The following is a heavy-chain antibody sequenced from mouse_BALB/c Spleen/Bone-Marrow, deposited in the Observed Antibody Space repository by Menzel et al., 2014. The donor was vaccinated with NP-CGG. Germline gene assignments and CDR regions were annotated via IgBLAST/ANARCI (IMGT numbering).Heavy chain of an antibody. V-gene: IGHV2-2*02. CDR2: IWSGGST. Sequence: VKLQESGPGLVQPSQSLSITCTVSGFSLTSYGVHWVRQSPGKGLEWLGVIWSGGSTDYNAPFMSRLNISKDNSKSQVFFKMNSLQANDTAIYYCARNSIRRNAMDYWGQGTSVTVSP. CDR1: GFSLTSYG. D-gene: IGHD2-12*01. CDR3: ARNSIRRNAMDY. J-gene: IGHJ4*01.